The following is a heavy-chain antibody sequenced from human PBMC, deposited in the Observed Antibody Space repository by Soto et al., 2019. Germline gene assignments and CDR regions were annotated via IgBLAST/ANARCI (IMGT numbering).Heavy chain of an antibody. CDR1: GGSISSGGYS. CDR2: IYHSGST. J-gene: IGHJ4*02. Sequence: QLQLQESGSGLVKPSQTLSLTCAVSGGSISSGGYSWSWIRQPPGKGLEWIGYIYHSGSTYYNPPLKSRVTISVDRSKNQFSLKLRSVTAADTAVYYCARAGGLGAVAVDYWGQGTLVTVSS. CDR3: ARAGGLGAVAVDY. V-gene: IGHV4-30-2*01. D-gene: IGHD6-19*01.